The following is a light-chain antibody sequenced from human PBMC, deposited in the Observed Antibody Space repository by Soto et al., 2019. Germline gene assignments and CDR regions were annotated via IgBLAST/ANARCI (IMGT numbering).Light chain of an antibody. Sequence: EIVMTQSPATLSVSPGERATLSCRASRGISSYLAWYQQKPGQAPRLLIYDASNRATGIPARFSGSGSGTDFTLTISGLEPEDFAVYYCQQYGSSGTFGQGTKVDIK. CDR2: DAS. CDR3: QQYGSSGT. CDR1: RGISSY. V-gene: IGKV3-20*01. J-gene: IGKJ1*01.